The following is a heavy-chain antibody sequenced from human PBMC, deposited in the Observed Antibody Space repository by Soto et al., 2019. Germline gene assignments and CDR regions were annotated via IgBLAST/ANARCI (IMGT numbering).Heavy chain of an antibody. J-gene: IGHJ6*02. D-gene: IGHD2-2*01. CDR2: ISSSGSTI. CDR3: ANAGEPRYCSSTSCSHYYYYGMDV. Sequence: LRLSCAASGFTFSDYYMSWIRQAPGKGLEWVSYISSSGSTIYYADSVKGRFTISRDNAKNSLYLQMNSLRAEDTAVYYCANAGEPRYCSSTSCSHYYYYGMDVWGQGTTVTVSS. CDR1: GFTFSDYY. V-gene: IGHV3-11*01.